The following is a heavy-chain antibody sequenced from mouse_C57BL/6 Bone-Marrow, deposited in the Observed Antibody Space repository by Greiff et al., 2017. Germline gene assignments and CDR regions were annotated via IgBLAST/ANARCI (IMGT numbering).Heavy chain of an antibody. D-gene: IGHD2-4*01. J-gene: IGHJ3*01. CDR3: ARDDYDGGLAY. Sequence: EVKLVESGGGLVKPGGSLKLSCAASGFTFSDYGMHWVRQAPEKGLEWVAYISSGSSTIYYADTVKGRFTIARDNAKNTLLLQMTSLRSEDTAMYYCARDDYDGGLAYWGQGTLVTVSA. V-gene: IGHV5-17*01. CDR2: ISSGSSTI. CDR1: GFTFSDYG.